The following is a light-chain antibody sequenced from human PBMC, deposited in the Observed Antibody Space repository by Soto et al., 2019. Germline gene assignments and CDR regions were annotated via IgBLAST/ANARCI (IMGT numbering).Light chain of an antibody. CDR2: ASS. Sequence: QMTQSPSSLSASVGDRVTITCRASQGISNYVAWYQQKPGQAPKVLIYASSTLQSGVPSRFSGSGSGTDFTLTISSLQPEDVATYYCQESHSDTPTFGQGTKVDI. CDR3: QESHSDTPT. CDR1: QGISNY. V-gene: IGKV1-27*01. J-gene: IGKJ1*01.